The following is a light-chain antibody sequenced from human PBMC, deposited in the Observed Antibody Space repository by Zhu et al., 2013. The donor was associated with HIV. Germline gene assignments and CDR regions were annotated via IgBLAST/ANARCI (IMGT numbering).Light chain of an antibody. J-gene: IGKJ3*01. CDR3: QQYDNLPMFT. CDR2: DAS. V-gene: IGKV1-33*01. CDR1: QDISNY. Sequence: DIQMTQSPSSLSASVGDRVTITCQASQDISNYLNWYQQKPGKAPKLLIYDASNLETGVPSRFSGSGSGTDFTLPSAACSLKILQPYYCQQYDNLPMFTFGPGTKVDIK.